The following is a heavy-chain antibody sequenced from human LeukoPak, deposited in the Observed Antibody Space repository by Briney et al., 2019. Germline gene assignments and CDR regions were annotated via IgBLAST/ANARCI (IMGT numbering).Heavy chain of an antibody. V-gene: IGHV4-39*01. CDR1: GGSISSSSYY. Sequence: SETLSLTCTVSGGSISSSSYYWGWIRQPPGKGLEWIGSIYYSGSTYYNPSLKSRVTISVDTSKNQFSLKLSSVTAADSAVYYCARLPRITMVRGVYYYYYYMDVWGKGTTVTVSS. CDR2: IYYSGST. J-gene: IGHJ6*03. D-gene: IGHD3-10*01. CDR3: ARLPRITMVRGVYYYYYYMDV.